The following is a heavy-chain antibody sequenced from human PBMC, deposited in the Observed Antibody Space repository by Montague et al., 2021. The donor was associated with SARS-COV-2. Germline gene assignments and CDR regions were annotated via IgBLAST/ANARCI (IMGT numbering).Heavy chain of an antibody. CDR2: INHGGST. J-gene: IGHJ6*03. CDR1: GGSFSGYY. D-gene: IGHD2-15*01. CDR3: ARLRDGVVPSPILGIGPYFTYYYMDV. Sequence: SETLSLTCAVHGGSFSGYYWNWIRQRPGKGLGWIGEINHGGSTNYNPSLKNRLTISADASKNQFSLKLTSVAATDTAVYYCARLRDGVVPSPILGIGPYFTYYYMDVGGKGTTVTVS. V-gene: IGHV4-34*01.